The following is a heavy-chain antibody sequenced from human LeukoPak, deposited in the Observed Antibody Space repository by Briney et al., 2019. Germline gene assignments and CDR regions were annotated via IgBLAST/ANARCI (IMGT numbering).Heavy chain of an antibody. Sequence: ASVKVSCKASGFTFTSSAMRWVRQARGQRLEWIGWIVVGSGNTNYAQKFQERVTITKDMSTSTAYMELSSLRSEDTAVYYCAALVCSSTSCRDYWGLGTLVTVSS. D-gene: IGHD2-2*01. CDR1: GFTFTSSA. V-gene: IGHV1-58*02. CDR3: AALVCSSTSCRDY. J-gene: IGHJ4*02. CDR2: IVVGSGNT.